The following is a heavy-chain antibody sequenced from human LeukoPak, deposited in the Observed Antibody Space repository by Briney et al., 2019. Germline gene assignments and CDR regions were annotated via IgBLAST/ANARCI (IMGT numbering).Heavy chain of an antibody. CDR1: GFTFSSHW. V-gene: IGHV3-7*03. CDR2: IKQDGSEK. J-gene: IGHJ3*02. CDR3: ARAAVHDAFDI. Sequence: GGSLRLSCGASGFTFSSHWVSWVRQVPGKGLEWVANIKQDGSEKYYVDSVEGRFTISRDNAKNSLYLQMNSLRAEDTAVYYCARAAVHDAFDIWGQGTMVTVSS. D-gene: IGHD3-10*01.